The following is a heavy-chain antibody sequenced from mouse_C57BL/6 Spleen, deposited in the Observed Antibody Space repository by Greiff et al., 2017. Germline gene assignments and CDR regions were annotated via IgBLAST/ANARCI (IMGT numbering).Heavy chain of an antibody. J-gene: IGHJ4*01. V-gene: IGHV5-9-1*02. Sequence: EVHLVESGEGLVKPGGSLKLSCAASGFTFSSYAMSWVRQTPEKRLEWVAYISSGGDYIYYADTVKGRFTISSDNARNTLYLQMSSLKSEDTAMYYCTREGLITTDPMDYWGQGTSVTVSS. D-gene: IGHD1-1*01. CDR1: GFTFSSYA. CDR3: TREGLITTDPMDY. CDR2: ISSGGDYI.